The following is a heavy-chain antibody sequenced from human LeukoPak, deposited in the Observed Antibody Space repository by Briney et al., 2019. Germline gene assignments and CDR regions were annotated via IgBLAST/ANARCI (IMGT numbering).Heavy chain of an antibody. CDR3: ASGFAYQYFDS. V-gene: IGHV1-24*01. Sequence: GASVKVSCKVSGYNLIALSIHWVRQAPGQGLEWMGGFDPEDGETIYAQKFQGRFTMTEDTSTDTAYMELSSLTSEDTAVYYCASGFAYQYFDSWVQGTLVTVSS. J-gene: IGHJ4*02. CDR1: GYNLIALS. CDR2: FDPEDGET. D-gene: IGHD2-2*01.